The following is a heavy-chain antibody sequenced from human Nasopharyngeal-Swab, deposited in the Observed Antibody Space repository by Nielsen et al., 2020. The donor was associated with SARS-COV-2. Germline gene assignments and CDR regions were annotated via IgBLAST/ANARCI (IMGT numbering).Heavy chain of an antibody. Sequence: VKVSCKASEYTFTSYYIHWVRQAPGQGLEWVGVVNPKGGSTVYAQTLQGRVTMTRDTSTSTVYMDLSSLRSEDTAVYYCARGYYDSNSYYFDYWGQGTLVTVSS. CDR3: ARGYYDSNSYYFDY. J-gene: IGHJ4*02. D-gene: IGHD3-22*01. CDR2: VNPKGGST. V-gene: IGHV1-46*04. CDR1: EYTFTSYY.